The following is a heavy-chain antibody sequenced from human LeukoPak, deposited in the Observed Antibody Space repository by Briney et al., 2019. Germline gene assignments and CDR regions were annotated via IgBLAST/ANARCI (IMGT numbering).Heavy chain of an antibody. CDR3: ARVRSDDENLLFDY. D-gene: IGHD1-1*01. Sequence: PSETLSLTCTVSGGSISSYYWSWIRQPPGKGLGWIGYIYYSGSTNYNPSLKSRVTISVDTSKNQFSLKLSSVTAADTAVYYCARVRSDDENLLFDYWGQGTLVTVSS. V-gene: IGHV4-59*01. CDR1: GGSISSYY. CDR2: IYYSGST. J-gene: IGHJ4*02.